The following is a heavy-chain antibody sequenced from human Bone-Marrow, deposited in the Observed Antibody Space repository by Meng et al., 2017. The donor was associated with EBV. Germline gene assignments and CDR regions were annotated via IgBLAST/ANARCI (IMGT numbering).Heavy chain of an antibody. CDR1: GLPCRGYS. J-gene: IGHJ4*02. Sequence: VGSREGVAYTCGSLRLCCAGCGLPCRGYSMTWVSEAPGKGLKWVSSISSSSSYIYYADSVKGRFTISRDNAKNSLYLQMNSLRAEYTAVYYCASHRGYWGQGTLVTVSS. CDR2: ISSSSSYI. V-gene: IGHV3-21*01. D-gene: IGHD1-14*01. CDR3: ASHRGY.